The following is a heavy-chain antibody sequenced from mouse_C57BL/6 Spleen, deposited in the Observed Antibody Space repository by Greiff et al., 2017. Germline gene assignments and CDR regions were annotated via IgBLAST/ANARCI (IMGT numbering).Heavy chain of an antibody. CDR1: GYAFSSSW. J-gene: IGHJ2*01. V-gene: IGHV1-82*01. Sequence: VQGVESGPELVKPGASVKISCKASGYAFSSSWMNWVKQRPGQGLEWIGRIYPGDGDTNYNGKFKGKATLPADKSSSTAYMQLSSLTSEDSAVYFCARDGYYDYYFDYWGQGTTLTVSS. CDR2: IYPGDGDT. D-gene: IGHD2-3*01. CDR3: ARDGYYDYYFDY.